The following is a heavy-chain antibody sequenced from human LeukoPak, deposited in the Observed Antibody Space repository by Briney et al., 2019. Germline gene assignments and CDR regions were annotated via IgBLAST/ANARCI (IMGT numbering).Heavy chain of an antibody. D-gene: IGHD2/OR15-2a*01. CDR2: ISSSSNYI. J-gene: IGHJ5*02. CDR3: ARGKTSQNIVTRKTYNWFDP. V-gene: IGHV3-21*01. CDR1: GFTFGDYA. Sequence: GGSLRLSCTASGFTFGDYAMSWVRQAPGKGLEWVSSISSSSNYIYYADSVKGRFTISRDNAKNSLYLQMKSLRAEDTAVYYCARGKTSQNIVTRKTYNWFDPWGQGTLVTVSS.